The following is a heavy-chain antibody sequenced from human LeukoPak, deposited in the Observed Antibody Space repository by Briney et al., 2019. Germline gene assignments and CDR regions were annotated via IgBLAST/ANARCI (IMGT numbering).Heavy chain of an antibody. CDR3: AKVGQYYDFWSGYYMGY. J-gene: IGHJ4*02. D-gene: IGHD3-3*01. CDR1: GFTFSSYA. CDR2: ISGSGGST. V-gene: IGHV3-23*01. Sequence: PGGSLRLSCAASGFTFSSYAMSWVRQAPGKGLEWVSAISGSGGSTYYADSVKGRFTISRDNSKNTLYLQMNSLRAEDTAVYYCAKVGQYYDFWSGYYMGYWGQGTLVTVSS.